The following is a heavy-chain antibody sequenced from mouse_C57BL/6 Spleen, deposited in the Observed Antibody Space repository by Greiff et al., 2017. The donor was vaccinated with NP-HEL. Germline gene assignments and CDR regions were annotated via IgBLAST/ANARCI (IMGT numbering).Heavy chain of an antibody. V-gene: IGHV5-16*01. CDR1: GFTFSDYY. Sequence: EVKLVESEGGLVQPGSSMKLSCTASGFTFSDYYMAWVRQVPEKGLEWVANINYDGSSTYYLDSLKSRFIISRDNAKNILYLQMSSLKSEDTATYYCARDNYVGFDYWGQGTTLTVSS. CDR2: INYDGSST. CDR3: ARDNYVGFDY. J-gene: IGHJ2*01. D-gene: IGHD2-1*01.